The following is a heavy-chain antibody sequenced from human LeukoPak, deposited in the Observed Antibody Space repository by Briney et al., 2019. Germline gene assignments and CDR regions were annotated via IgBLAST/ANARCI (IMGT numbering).Heavy chain of an antibody. Sequence: GGSLRLSCAASGFTFSSYSMNWVRQAPGKGLEWVSSISSSSSYIYYADSVKGRFTISRDNAKNSLYLQMNSLRAEDTAVYYCARTRPYYDSSGYYASPWGQGTMVTVSS. V-gene: IGHV3-21*01. CDR2: ISSSSSYI. J-gene: IGHJ3*01. D-gene: IGHD3-22*01. CDR3: ARTRPYYDSSGYYASP. CDR1: GFTFSSYS.